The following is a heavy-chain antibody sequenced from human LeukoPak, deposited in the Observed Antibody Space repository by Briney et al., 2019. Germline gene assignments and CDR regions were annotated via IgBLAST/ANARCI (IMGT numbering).Heavy chain of an antibody. CDR1: GGSISSCGYF. D-gene: IGHD5-12*01. J-gene: IGHJ4*02. Sequence: PSETLSLTCTVSGGSISSCGYFWSWIRQHPGKGLKWVGYIYYSGSTYYNPSLKSRVTISVDTSKNQFSLKLSSVTAADTAVYYCARGNLVATTGVDYWGQGTLVTVSS. CDR2: IYYSGST. CDR3: ARGNLVATTGVDY. V-gene: IGHV4-31*03.